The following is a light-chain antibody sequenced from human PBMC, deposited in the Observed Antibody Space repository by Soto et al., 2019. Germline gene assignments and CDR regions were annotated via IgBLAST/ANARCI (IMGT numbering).Light chain of an antibody. Sequence: QSALTQPASVSGSPGQSITISCTGASSDIGGYNHVSWYQQHPGKAPKLIIYNVSHRPSGVSTRFSGSKYGNTASLIIAGLQAEDEADYFCSSYTNTSPQVRFGGGTKLTVL. CDR3: SSYTNTSPQVR. CDR2: NVS. J-gene: IGLJ2*01. V-gene: IGLV2-14*03. CDR1: SSDIGGYNH.